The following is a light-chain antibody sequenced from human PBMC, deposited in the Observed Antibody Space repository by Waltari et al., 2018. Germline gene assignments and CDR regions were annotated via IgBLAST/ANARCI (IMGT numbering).Light chain of an antibody. J-gene: IGKJ4*01. Sequence: SCMASQIVGTNLAWYQKRPGQAPRLLIYDAFDRAAGVPARFSGSSSGVEFTLTISSLEPEDSGVYFCQQRYKWPHSFGGGTKVEI. CDR2: DAF. CDR1: QIVGTN. V-gene: IGKV3-11*01. CDR3: QQRYKWPHS.